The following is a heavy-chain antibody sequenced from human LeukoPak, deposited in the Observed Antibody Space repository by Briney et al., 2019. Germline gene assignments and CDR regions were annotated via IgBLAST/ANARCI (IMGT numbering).Heavy chain of an antibody. J-gene: IGHJ4*02. D-gene: IGHD6-13*01. Sequence: GGSLRLSCAASGFTFSDYYMSWIRQAPGKGLEWVSYISSSGSTIYYAASVKGRFTISRDNAKNSLYLQMNSLRAEDTAVYYCAREAGYSSSWHINYWGQGTLVTVSS. CDR3: AREAGYSSSWHINY. CDR1: GFTFSDYY. CDR2: ISSSGSTI. V-gene: IGHV3-11*04.